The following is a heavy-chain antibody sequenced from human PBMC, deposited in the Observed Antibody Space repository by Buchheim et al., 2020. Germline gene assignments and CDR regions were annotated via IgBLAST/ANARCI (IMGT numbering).Heavy chain of an antibody. J-gene: IGHJ6*02. Sequence: QVQLQESGPGLVKPSQTLSLTCTVSGGSISSGSYYWSWIRQPAGKGLEWIGRIYTSGSTNYNPSLKSRVTMSVDPSKNQFSLKLSSVTAADTAVYYCARGRIQLWYYGMDVWSQGTT. CDR2: IYTSGST. CDR3: ARGRIQLWYYGMDV. CDR1: GGSISSGSYY. V-gene: IGHV4-61*02. D-gene: IGHD5-18*01.